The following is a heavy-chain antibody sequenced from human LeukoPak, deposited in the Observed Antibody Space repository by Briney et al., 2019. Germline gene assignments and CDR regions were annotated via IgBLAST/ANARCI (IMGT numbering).Heavy chain of an antibody. V-gene: IGHV4-61*02. J-gene: IGHJ4*02. CDR1: GCSISSGSYY. Sequence: SETLSLTCTVSGCSISSGSYYWSWIRQPAGKGLEWIGRIYTSGSTNYNPSLKSRVTISVDTSKNQFSLKLSSVTAADTAVYYCARATGYFDYWGQGTLVTVSS. CDR3: ARATGYFDY. CDR2: IYTSGST.